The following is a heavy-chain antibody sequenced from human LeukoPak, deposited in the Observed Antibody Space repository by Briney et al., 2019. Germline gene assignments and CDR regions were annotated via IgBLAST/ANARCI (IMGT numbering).Heavy chain of an antibody. CDR2: ISYDGSNK. CDR3: ARDLSSGWFH. CDR1: GFTYSSYA. Sequence: PGGSLRLSCAASGFTYSSYAMHWVRQAPGKGLEWVAVISYDGSNKYYADSVKGRFTISRDNSKNTLYLQMNSLRAEDTAVYYCARDLSSGWFHWGQGTLVTVSS. V-gene: IGHV3-30*04. J-gene: IGHJ4*02. D-gene: IGHD6-19*01.